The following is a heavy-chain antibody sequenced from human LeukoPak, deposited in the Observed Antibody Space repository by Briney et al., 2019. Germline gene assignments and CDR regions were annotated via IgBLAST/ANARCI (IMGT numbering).Heavy chain of an antibody. CDR3: ARVAWEGSDCGGDCYPFDY. D-gene: IGHD2-21*02. CDR2: INPSGGST. V-gene: IGHV1-46*01. Sequence: ASVKVSCKASGYTFTSYYMHWLRQAPGQGLEWMGIINPSGGSTSYAQKFQGRVTMTRDTSTSTVYMELRSLRSEDTAVYYCARVAWEGSDCGGDCYPFDYWGQGTLVTVSS. J-gene: IGHJ4*02. CDR1: GYTFTSYY.